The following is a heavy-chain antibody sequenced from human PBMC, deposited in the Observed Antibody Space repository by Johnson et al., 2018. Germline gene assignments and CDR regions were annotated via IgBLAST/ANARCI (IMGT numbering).Heavy chain of an antibody. J-gene: IGHJ6*02. CDR1: GFTFDDYA. CDR2: ISWNSGSI. V-gene: IGHV3-9*01. D-gene: IGHD3-10*01. CDR3: AKDRAWFGDYHYGMDV. Sequence: VQLVQSGGGVVQPGRSXRLSCAASGFTFDDYAMHWVRQAPGKGLEWVSGISWNSGSIGYADSVKGRFTISRDNAKNPLYLQMNSLRAEDTAVYYCAKDRAWFGDYHYGMDVWGQGTTVTVS.